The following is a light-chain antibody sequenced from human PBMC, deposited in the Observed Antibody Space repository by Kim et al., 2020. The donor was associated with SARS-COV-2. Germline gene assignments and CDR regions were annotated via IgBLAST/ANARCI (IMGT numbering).Light chain of an antibody. CDR2: GKN. CDR3: NSRDSSGNRWV. Sequence: SSELTQDPAVSVALGQTVRITCQGDSLRSYYASWYQQKPGQAPVLVIYGKNNRPSGIPDRFSGSYSGSTTSLTITGAQAEDEADYYCNSRDSSGNRWVFGGGTQLTVL. J-gene: IGLJ3*02. V-gene: IGLV3-19*01. CDR1: SLRSYY.